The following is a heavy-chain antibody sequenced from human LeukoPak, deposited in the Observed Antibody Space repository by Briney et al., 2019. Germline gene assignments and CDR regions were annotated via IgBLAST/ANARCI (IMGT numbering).Heavy chain of an antibody. Sequence: SETLSLTCAVYGGSFSGYYWSWIRQPPGKGLEWIGEINHRGSTNYNPSLKSRVTISVDTSKNQFSLKLSSVTAADTAVYYCARIGRILTGYYYYYYGMDVWGQGTTVTVSS. CDR1: GGSFSGYY. D-gene: IGHD3-9*01. J-gene: IGHJ6*02. CDR2: INHRGST. V-gene: IGHV4-34*01. CDR3: ARIGRILTGYYYYYYGMDV.